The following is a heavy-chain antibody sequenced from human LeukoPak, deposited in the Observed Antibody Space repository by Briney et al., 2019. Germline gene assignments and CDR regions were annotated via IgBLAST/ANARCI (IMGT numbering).Heavy chain of an antibody. CDR1: GFTFSSYA. Sequence: GGSLRLSCAASGFTFSSYAMSWVRQAPGKGLEWVSAISGSGGSTYYADSVKGRFTISRDNSKNTLYLQMNSLRAEDTAVYYCAKDRDDFWSGSYYFDYWGQGTLVTASS. J-gene: IGHJ4*02. D-gene: IGHD3-3*01. CDR3: AKDRDDFWSGSYYFDY. V-gene: IGHV3-23*01. CDR2: ISGSGGST.